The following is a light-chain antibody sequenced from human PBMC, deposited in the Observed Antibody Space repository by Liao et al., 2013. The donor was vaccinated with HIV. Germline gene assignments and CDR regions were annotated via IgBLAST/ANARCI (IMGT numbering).Light chain of an antibody. V-gene: IGLV3-1*01. Sequence: SYDLTQPPSVSVSPGQTATITCSGDKLGDKSVCWYQQRPGQSPVLVIYQDTKRPSGIPERFSGSNSGNTATLTISGTQAMDEADFYCQAWDSSTVVFGGGTNLTVL. J-gene: IGLJ2*01. CDR2: QDT. CDR1: KLGDKS. CDR3: QAWDSSTVV.